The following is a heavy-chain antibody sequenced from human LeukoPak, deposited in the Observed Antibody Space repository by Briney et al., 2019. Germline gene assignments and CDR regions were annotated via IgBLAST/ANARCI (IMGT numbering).Heavy chain of an antibody. Sequence: ASVKVSCKVSGYTLTELSMHWVRQAPGKGLEWMGGFDPEDGETIYAQKFQGRVTMTEDTSTDTAYMELSSLRSEDTAGYYCATHGSLDNTFDIWGQGTMVTVSS. CDR2: FDPEDGET. CDR1: GYTLTELS. J-gene: IGHJ3*02. V-gene: IGHV1-24*01. CDR3: ATHGSLDNTFDI. D-gene: IGHD2-2*03.